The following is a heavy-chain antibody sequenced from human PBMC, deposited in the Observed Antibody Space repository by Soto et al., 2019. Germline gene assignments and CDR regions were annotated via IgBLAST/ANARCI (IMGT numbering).Heavy chain of an antibody. D-gene: IGHD2-15*01. CDR2: VYSSGST. J-gene: IGHJ6*02. CDR1: RVSITDYY. Sequence: PPETLSLTCTVSRVSITDYYWSWVRQPAGKGLEWIGRVYSSGSTDYKPSLKSRVTMSVDTSKNQFSLRLRSVTAADTALYYCARRTRIGSYGMDVWGQGTTVT. V-gene: IGHV4-4*07. CDR3: ARRTRIGSYGMDV.